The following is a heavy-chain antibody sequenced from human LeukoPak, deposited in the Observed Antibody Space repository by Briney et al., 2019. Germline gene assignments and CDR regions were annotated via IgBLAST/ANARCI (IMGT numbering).Heavy chain of an antibody. CDR3: ARDLIAAAGTGYYYYYGMDV. CDR1: GFTFSSYA. CDR2: ISYDGSNK. Sequence: GGSLRLSCAASGFTFSSYAMHWVRQAPGKGLEWVAVISYDGSNKYYADSVKGRFTIPRDNSKNTLYLQMNSLRAEDTAVYYCARDLIAAAGTGYYYYYGMDVWGQGTTVTVSS. D-gene: IGHD6-13*01. V-gene: IGHV3-30*04. J-gene: IGHJ6*02.